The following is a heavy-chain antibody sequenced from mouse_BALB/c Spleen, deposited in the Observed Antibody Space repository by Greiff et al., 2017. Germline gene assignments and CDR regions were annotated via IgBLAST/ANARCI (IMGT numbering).Heavy chain of an antibody. D-gene: IGHD2-4*01. Sequence: EVQLQESGGGLVKPGGSLKLSCAASGFTFSSYAMSWVRQTPEKRLEWVASISSGGSTYYPDSVKGRFTISRDNARNILYLQMSSLRSEDTAMYYCARGRDYDRFAYWGQGTLVTVSA. J-gene: IGHJ3*01. V-gene: IGHV5-6-5*01. CDR2: ISSGGST. CDR3: ARGRDYDRFAY. CDR1: GFTFSSYA.